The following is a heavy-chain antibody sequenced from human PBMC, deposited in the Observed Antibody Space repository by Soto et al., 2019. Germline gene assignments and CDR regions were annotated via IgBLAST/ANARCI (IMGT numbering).Heavy chain of an antibody. CDR1: GFTFSSYG. CDR2: ISYDGSNK. D-gene: IGHD3-22*01. V-gene: IGHV3-30*03. CDR3: ARDDVLDYYDSSGYPRD. Sequence: QVQLVESGGGVVQPGRSLRLSCAASGFTFSSYGMHWVRQAPGKGLEWVAVISYDGSNKYYADSVKGRFTISRDNSKNTLYLQMNSLRAEDTAVYYCARDDVLDYYDSSGYPRDWGQGTLVTVSS. J-gene: IGHJ4*02.